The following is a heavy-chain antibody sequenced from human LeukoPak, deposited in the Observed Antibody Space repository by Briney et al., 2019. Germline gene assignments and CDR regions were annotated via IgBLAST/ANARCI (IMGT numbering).Heavy chain of an antibody. CDR3: AKDYVWGAKDY. D-gene: IGHD3-16*01. V-gene: IGHV3-30*18. CDR1: GFTFSSYG. Sequence: PGGSLRLSCAASGFTFSSYGMHWVRQAPGKGLEWVAVISYDGSNKYYADSVKGRFTISRGNSKNTLYLQMNSLRAEDTAVYYCAKDYVWGAKDYRGQGTLVTVSS. J-gene: IGHJ4*02. CDR2: ISYDGSNK.